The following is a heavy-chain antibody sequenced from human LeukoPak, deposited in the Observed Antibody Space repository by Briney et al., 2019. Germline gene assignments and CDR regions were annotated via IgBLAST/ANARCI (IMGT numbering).Heavy chain of an antibody. V-gene: IGHV4-39*01. Sequence: SETLSLTCTVSGGSISSSYYYWGWIRQPPGKGLEWIGSIYYSGSTYYNPSLKSRVTISVDTSKNQFSLKLSSVTAADTAVYYCARGLVVPTTDYWGQGTLVTVSS. CDR3: ARGLVVPTTDY. CDR2: IYYSGST. CDR1: GGSISSSYYY. D-gene: IGHD2-2*01. J-gene: IGHJ4*02.